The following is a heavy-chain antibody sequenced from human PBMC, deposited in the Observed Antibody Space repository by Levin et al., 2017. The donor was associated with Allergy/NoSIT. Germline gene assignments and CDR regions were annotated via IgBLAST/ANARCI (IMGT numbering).Heavy chain of an antibody. CDR3: SRYCSSTSCYLDY. J-gene: IGHJ4*02. Sequence: GGSLRLSCTASGFTFGDYAMSWFRQAPGKGLEWVGFIRSKAYGGTTEYAASVKGRFTISRDDSKSIAYLQMNSLKTEDTAVYYCSRYCSSTSCYLDYWGQGTLVTVSS. V-gene: IGHV3-49*03. D-gene: IGHD2-2*01. CDR2: IRSKAYGGTT. CDR1: GFTFGDYA.